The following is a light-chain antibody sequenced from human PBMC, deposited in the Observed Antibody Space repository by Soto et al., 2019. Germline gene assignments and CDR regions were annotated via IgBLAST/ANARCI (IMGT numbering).Light chain of an antibody. Sequence: DVVLTQPPLSSPVTLGQPASISCRSSQSLVYTDGSTYLNWLHQRPGQPPRLLIYKISNRLSGVPDRFSGSGTGTDFTLKISRVEAEDVGVYYCMQATQFPHTFGQGTKLEIK. J-gene: IGKJ2*01. CDR1: QSLVYTDGSTY. CDR3: MQATQFPHT. V-gene: IGKV2-24*01. CDR2: KIS.